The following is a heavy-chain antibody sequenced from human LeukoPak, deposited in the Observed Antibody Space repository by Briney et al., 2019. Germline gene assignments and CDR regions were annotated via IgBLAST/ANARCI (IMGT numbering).Heavy chain of an antibody. CDR2: IFSGDSI. Sequence: QPGGSLRLSCAASGFSVDGNYMTWVRQAPGKGLEWVSVIFSGDSIYYADSVKGRFTISRDNSKNTLNLQMNSLRAEDTAVYYCARGGGSYYYWGQGTLVTVSS. CDR1: GFSVDGNY. J-gene: IGHJ4*02. D-gene: IGHD1-26*01. V-gene: IGHV3-66*01. CDR3: ARGGGSYYY.